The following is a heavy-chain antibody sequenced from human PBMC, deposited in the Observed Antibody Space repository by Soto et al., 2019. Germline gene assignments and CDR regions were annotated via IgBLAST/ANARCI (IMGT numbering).Heavy chain of an antibody. J-gene: IGHJ4*02. CDR3: VGHYDILNEGYFDY. CDR1: GGSISSGGYS. V-gene: IGHV4-30-2*01. Sequence: PSETLSLTCAVSGGSISSGGYSWSWIRQPPGKGLEWIGYMYHSGSTYYNPSLKSRVTISIDRSKNQFSLKLSSVTAADTAVYYYVGHYDILNEGYFDYWGQGTLVTVSS. D-gene: IGHD3-9*01. CDR2: MYHSGST.